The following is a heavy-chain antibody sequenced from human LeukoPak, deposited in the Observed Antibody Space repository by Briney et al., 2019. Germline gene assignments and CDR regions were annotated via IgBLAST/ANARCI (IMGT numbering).Heavy chain of an antibody. CDR3: ARAVYGDYGGDWFDP. J-gene: IGHJ5*02. D-gene: IGHD4-17*01. Sequence: GSSVKVSCKASGGTFSSYAISWVRQAPGQGLEWMGGIIPIFGTANYAQKFQGRVTITADESTSTAYMELSSLRSEDTAVYYCARAVYGDYGGDWFDPWGQGTLVTVSS. V-gene: IGHV1-69*01. CDR2: IIPIFGTA. CDR1: GGTFSSYA.